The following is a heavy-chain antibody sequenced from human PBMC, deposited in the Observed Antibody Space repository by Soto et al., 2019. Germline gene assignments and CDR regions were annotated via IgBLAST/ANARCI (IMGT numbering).Heavy chain of an antibody. CDR3: ARVLYYFGSGSLDH. V-gene: IGHV1-3*01. J-gene: IGHJ4*02. CDR1: GYTFSTYQ. Sequence: ASVKVSCKASGYTFSTYQMHWLRQAPGQRLEWMGWINAGNGYTKYSQKFQDRVTITRDTSASTAYMELSSLRSEDTAVYYCARVLYYFGSGSLDHWGQGTLVTVSS. D-gene: IGHD3-10*01. CDR2: INAGNGYT.